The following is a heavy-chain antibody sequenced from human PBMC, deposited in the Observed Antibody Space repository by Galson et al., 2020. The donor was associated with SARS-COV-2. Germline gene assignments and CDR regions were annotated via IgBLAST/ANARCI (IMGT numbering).Heavy chain of an antibody. CDR3: ARGLLQTNPVIVVFTSASYYFDS. D-gene: IGHD3-22*01. CDR1: GGSFSGYY. Sequence: SETLSLTCAVYGGSFSGYYWSWIRQPPGKGLEWIGEINHSGSTNYNPSLKSRVTISVDTSKNQFFLELRSVTAADTAMYYCARGLLQTNPVIVVFTSASYYFDSWGEGTMVSVAS. J-gene: IGHJ4*02. CDR2: INHSGST. V-gene: IGHV4-34*01.